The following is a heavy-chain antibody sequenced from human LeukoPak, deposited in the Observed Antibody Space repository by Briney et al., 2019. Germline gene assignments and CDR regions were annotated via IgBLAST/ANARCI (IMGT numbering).Heavy chain of an antibody. CDR2: IYYSGST. V-gene: IGHV4-59*01. CDR3: ARGIDYGDYSLEAFDI. D-gene: IGHD4-17*01. CDR1: GGSISSYY. J-gene: IGHJ3*02. Sequence: SETLSLTCTVSGGSISSYYWSWIRQPPGKGLEWIGYIYYSGSTNYNPSLKSRVTISVDTSKNQFSLKLSSVTAADTAVYYCARGIDYGDYSLEAFDIWGQGTMVTASS.